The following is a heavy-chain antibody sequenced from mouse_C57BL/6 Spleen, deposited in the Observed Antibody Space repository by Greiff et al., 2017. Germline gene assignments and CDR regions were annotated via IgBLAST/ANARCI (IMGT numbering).Heavy chain of an antibody. CDR2: IEPSDSYT. CDR1: GYTFTSYW. V-gene: IGHV1-69*01. CDR3: ARRGKSTMITTGFDY. Sequence: VQLQQPGAELVMPGASVKLSCKASGYTFTSYWMHWVKQRPGQGLEWIGEIEPSDSYTNYNQKFKGKSTLTVDKSSSTAYMQLSSLTSEDSAVYYCARRGKSTMITTGFDYWGQGTTLTVSS. D-gene: IGHD2-4*01. J-gene: IGHJ2*01.